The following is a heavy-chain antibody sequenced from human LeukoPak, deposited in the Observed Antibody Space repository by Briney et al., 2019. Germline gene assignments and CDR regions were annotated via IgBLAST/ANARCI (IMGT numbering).Heavy chain of an antibody. V-gene: IGHV4-34*01. Sequence: PSETLSLTCAVYGGSFGGYYWSWIRQPPGKGLEWIGEINHSGSTNYNPSLKSRVTISVDTSKNQFSLKLSSVTAADTAVYYCARANWNSVDYWGQGTLVTVSS. J-gene: IGHJ4*02. CDR2: INHSGST. D-gene: IGHD1-1*01. CDR1: GGSFGGYY. CDR3: ARANWNSVDY.